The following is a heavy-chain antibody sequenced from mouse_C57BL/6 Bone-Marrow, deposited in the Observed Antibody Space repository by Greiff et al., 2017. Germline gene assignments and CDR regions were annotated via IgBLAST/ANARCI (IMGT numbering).Heavy chain of an antibody. J-gene: IGHJ2*01. CDR1: GFNIKDDY. D-gene: IGHD3-3*01. CDR3: TTALEEGD. V-gene: IGHV14-4*01. CDR2: IDPENGDT. Sequence: VQLKQSGAELVRPGASVKLSCTASGFNIKDDYMHWVKQRPEQGLEWIGRIDPENGDTEYASKFQGKATITADTSSNTAYLQLSSLTSEDTAVYYCTTALEEGDWGQGTTLTVSS.